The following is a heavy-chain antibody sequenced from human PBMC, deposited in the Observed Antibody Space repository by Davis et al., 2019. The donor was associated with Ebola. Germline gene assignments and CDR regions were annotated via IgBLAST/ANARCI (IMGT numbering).Heavy chain of an antibody. CDR1: GFTVSSDY. CDR2: ISGSGGST. Sequence: GESLKISCVASGFTVSSDYMSWVRQAPGKGLEWVSAISGSGGSTYYADSVKGRFTISRDNSKNTLYLQMNSLRAEDTAVYYCAKEVNGGFLEWLFDAFDIWGQGTMVTVSS. D-gene: IGHD3-3*01. CDR3: AKEVNGGFLEWLFDAFDI. J-gene: IGHJ3*02. V-gene: IGHV3-23*01.